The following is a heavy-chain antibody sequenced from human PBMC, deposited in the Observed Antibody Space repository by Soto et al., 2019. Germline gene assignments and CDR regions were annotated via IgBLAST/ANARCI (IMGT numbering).Heavy chain of an antibody. CDR3: ARGDSRNNWFDP. J-gene: IGHJ5*02. CDR2: INPNSGGT. CDR1: GYTFTGYY. D-gene: IGHD3-22*01. V-gene: IGHV1-2*02. Sequence: AASVKVSGKASGYTFTGYYMHWVRQAPGQGLEWMGWINPNSGGTNYAQKFQGRVTMTRDTSISTAYMELSRLRSDDTAVYYCARGDSRNNWFDPWGQGTLVTVSS.